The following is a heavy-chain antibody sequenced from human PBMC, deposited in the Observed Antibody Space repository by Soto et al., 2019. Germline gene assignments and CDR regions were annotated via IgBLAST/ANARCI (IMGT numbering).Heavy chain of an antibody. CDR2: INHSGST. CDR1: GGSFRGYY. V-gene: IGHV4-34*01. D-gene: IGHD6-13*01. CDR3: ARGEAKLRRIAAANYYYYGMDV. J-gene: IGHJ6*02. Sequence: SETLSLTCAVYGGSFRGYYWSWIRQPPGKGLELIGEINHSGSTNYNPSLKSRVTISVDTSKKQFSLKLSSVTAADTAVYYCARGEAKLRRIAAANYYYYGMDVWGQGTTVIVSS.